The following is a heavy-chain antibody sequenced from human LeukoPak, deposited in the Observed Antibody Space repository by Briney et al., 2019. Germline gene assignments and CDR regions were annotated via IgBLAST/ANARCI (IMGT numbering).Heavy chain of an antibody. CDR2: ISGSSSYA. D-gene: IGHD5-12*01. CDR1: GGSFSGYY. Sequence: PSETLSLTCAVYGGSFSGYYWSWIRQPPGKGLEWVSYISGSSSYANYGDSVKGRFTISRDNAKNSLYLQMNSLRVEDTALYYCARIVLSGGYELVDYWGQGTLLTVSS. V-gene: IGHV3-11*03. J-gene: IGHJ4*02. CDR3: ARIVLSGGYELVDY.